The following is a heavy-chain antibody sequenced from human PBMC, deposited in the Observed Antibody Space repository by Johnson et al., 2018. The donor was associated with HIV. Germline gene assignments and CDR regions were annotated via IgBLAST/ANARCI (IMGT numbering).Heavy chain of an antibody. CDR3: ARGSRYTYDNDDVYLLQAFDI. V-gene: IGHV3-30*04. CDR1: GFTLSSYA. Sequence: QVQLVESGGGVVQPGRSLRLSCAASGFTLSSYAMHWVRQAPAKGLEWVAVISYDGSDKYYADSVKGRFTVSRASSKNTLYLQVNSLRAEDAAVYYCARGSRYTYDNDDVYLLQAFDIWGQGTMVTVSS. J-gene: IGHJ3*02. CDR2: ISYDGSDK. D-gene: IGHD3-16*01.